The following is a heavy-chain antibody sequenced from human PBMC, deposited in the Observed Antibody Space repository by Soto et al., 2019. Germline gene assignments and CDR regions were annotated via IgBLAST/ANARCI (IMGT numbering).Heavy chain of an antibody. D-gene: IGHD4-17*01. CDR3: AKEQRGDYAYWYFDR. CDR1: GFTFSSYA. V-gene: IGHV3-23*01. CDR2: ISGSGGST. Sequence: YLRLSCAASGFTFSSYAMSWVRQAPGKGLEWVSAISGSGGSTYYADSVKGRFTISRDNSKNTLYLQMNSLRAEDTAVYYCAKEQRGDYAYWYFDRWGRGILVTVSS. J-gene: IGHJ2*01.